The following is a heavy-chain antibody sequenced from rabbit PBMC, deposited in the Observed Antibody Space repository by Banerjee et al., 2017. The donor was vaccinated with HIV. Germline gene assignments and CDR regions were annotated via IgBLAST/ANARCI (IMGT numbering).Heavy chain of an antibody. CDR2: IVAGSDGLT. D-gene: IGHD7-1*01. V-gene: IGHV1S45*01. J-gene: IGHJ4*01. Sequence: QEQLVESGGGLVQPGGTLTLTCKASGIDFSSYYYICWVRQAPGKGLEWIACIVAGSDGLTYYANWAKGRFTISKTSSTTVTLQMTSLTAADTATYFCARDAGGDGYSNDLWGPGTLVTVS. CDR1: GIDFSSYYY. CDR3: ARDAGGDGYSNDL.